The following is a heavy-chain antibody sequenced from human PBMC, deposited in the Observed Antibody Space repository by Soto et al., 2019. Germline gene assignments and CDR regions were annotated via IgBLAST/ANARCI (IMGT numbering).Heavy chain of an antibody. CDR1: GDTFIGYY. V-gene: IGHV1-2*04. D-gene: IGHD2-15*01. CDR2: INPNSGDT. Sequence: QVQLVQSGAEVKKPGASVKVSCKTSGDTFIGYYMHWVRQAPGQGLEWMGWINPNSGDTKYVQKFQGWVTMTRDTSVSTAYMELSRLKSDDTAVYYCAREGGYCSGGSCFDYWGQGTLVTVSS. J-gene: IGHJ4*02. CDR3: AREGGYCSGGSCFDY.